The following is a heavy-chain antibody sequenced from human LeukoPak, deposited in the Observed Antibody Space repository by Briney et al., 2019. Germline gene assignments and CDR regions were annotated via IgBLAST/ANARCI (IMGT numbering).Heavy chain of an antibody. CDR1: GGSISSSSYY. CDR3: AGPGLSGSADYGMDV. Sequence: SETLSLTCTVSGGSISSSSYYWGWIRQPPGKGLEWIGSIYYSGSTYYNPSLKSRVTISVDTSKNQFSLKLSSVTAADTAVYYCAGPGLSGSADYGMDVWGQGTTVTVSS. V-gene: IGHV4-39*01. CDR2: IYYSGST. D-gene: IGHD3-22*01. J-gene: IGHJ6*02.